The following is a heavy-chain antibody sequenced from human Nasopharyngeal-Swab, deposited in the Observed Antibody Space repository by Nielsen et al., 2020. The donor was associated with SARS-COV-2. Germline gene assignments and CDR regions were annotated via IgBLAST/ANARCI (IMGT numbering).Heavy chain of an antibody. J-gene: IGHJ4*02. CDR1: GFTFNSYS. CDR3: VKHQGSSSDQ. CDR2: VNQDGSRT. Sequence: GGSLRLSCAASGFTFNSYSMNWVRQAPGKGLVWVSRVNQDGSRTDYADSVRGRFTISRDNAKNTLYLQMNSLRVEDTAVYYCVKHQGSSSDQWGQGTLVTVSS. V-gene: IGHV3-74*01.